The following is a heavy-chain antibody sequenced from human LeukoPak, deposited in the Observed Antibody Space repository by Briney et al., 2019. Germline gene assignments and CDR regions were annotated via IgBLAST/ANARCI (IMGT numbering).Heavy chain of an antibody. V-gene: IGHV3-7*01. D-gene: IGHD6-19*01. CDR1: GFTFSSYW. Sequence: GGALRLSCAASGFTFSSYWMNLVRQAPGKGLEGVANIKQDGSEKYYVDSVKGRFSISRDNAKSSLYLQMNSLRAEDTAVYYCASYTSGWSRGAFDVWGQGTMVTVSS. CDR2: IKQDGSEK. J-gene: IGHJ3*01. CDR3: ASYTSGWSRGAFDV.